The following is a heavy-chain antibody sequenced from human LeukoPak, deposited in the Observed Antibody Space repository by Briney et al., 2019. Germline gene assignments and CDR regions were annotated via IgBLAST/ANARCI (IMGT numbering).Heavy chain of an antibody. CDR3: ARELSYYDSSGYGTYDY. J-gene: IGHJ4*02. D-gene: IGHD3-22*01. CDR2: ISSSSSYI. Sequence: GGSLRLSCAASGFTFSSYSMNWVRQALGKGLEWVSSISSSSSYIYYADSVKGRFTISRDNAKNSLYLQMNSLRAEDTAVYYCARELSYYDSSGYGTYDYWGQGTLVTVSS. V-gene: IGHV3-21*01. CDR1: GFTFSSYS.